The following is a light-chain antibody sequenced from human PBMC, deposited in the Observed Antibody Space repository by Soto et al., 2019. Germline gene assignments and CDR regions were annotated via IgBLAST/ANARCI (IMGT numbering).Light chain of an antibody. CDR1: SSNIGAGYD. Sequence: QSVLTQPPSVSGAPGQRVTISCTGSSSNIGAGYDVHWYQQRPGTAPKLLIFGNINRPSGVPDRFSGSKSGTSASLAISGLLDDDEADYFCASFRSGTILLFGSGTKVTVL. CDR2: GNI. CDR3: ASFRSGTILL. J-gene: IGLJ1*01. V-gene: IGLV1-40*01.